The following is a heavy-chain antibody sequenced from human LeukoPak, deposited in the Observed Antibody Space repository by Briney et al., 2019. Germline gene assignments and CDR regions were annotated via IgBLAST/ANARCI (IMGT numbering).Heavy chain of an antibody. J-gene: IGHJ4*02. CDR3: ARPTDGYNYGPLEY. CDR1: GATFSRSA. CDR2: AIPIFGTP. D-gene: IGHD5-24*01. Sequence: SVKVSCKASGATFSRSAVAWVRQAPGQGLEWMGGAIPIFGTPNYPQKFQGRVTIAADESTNTAYMELTNLSSDDTAVYFCARPTDGYNYGPLEYWGRGTLVTVSS. V-gene: IGHV1-69*13.